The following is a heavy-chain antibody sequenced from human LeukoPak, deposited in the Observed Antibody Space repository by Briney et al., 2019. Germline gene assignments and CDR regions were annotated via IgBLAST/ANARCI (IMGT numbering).Heavy chain of an antibody. CDR1: GFTFSSRS. V-gene: IGHV3-20*04. CDR2: INWNGGST. J-gene: IGHJ4*02. D-gene: IGHD2-21*01. Sequence: PGGSLRLSCVASGFTFSSRSINWVRQAPGKGLEWVSGINWNGGSTGYADSVKGRFTISRDNAKNSLYLQMNSLRAEDTALYYCARDGTSGGDCYDYWGQGTLVTVSS. CDR3: ARDGTSGGDCYDY.